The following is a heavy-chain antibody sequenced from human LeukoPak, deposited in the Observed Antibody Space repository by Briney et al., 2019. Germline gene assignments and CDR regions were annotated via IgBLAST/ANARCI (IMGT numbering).Heavy chain of an antibody. Sequence: PGGSLRLSCAASGFTFDDYGMSWVRQAPGKELEWVSGINWNGGSTGYADSVKGRFTISRDNAKNSLYLQMNSLRAEDTALYYCARDRDIVVVVAATPVRYFDYWGQGTLVTVSS. CDR3: ARDRDIVVVVAATPVRYFDY. J-gene: IGHJ4*02. V-gene: IGHV3-20*04. CDR1: GFTFDDYG. D-gene: IGHD2-15*01. CDR2: INWNGGST.